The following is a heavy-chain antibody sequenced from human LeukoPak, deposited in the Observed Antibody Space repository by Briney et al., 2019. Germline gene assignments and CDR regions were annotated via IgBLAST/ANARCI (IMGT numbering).Heavy chain of an antibody. CDR2: ISGSGGST. Sequence: GGSLRLSCAASGFTFSSCAMSWVRQAPGKGLEWVSAISGSGGSTYYADSVKGRFTISRDNSKNTLYLQMNSLRAEDTAVYYCAKGGVRGNYYDSSGYPFDPWGQGTLVTVSS. J-gene: IGHJ5*02. CDR1: GFTFSSCA. D-gene: IGHD3-22*01. CDR3: AKGGVRGNYYDSSGYPFDP. V-gene: IGHV3-23*01.